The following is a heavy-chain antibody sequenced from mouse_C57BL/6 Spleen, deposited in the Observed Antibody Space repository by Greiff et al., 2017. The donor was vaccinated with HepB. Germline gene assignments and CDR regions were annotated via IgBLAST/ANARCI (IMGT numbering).Heavy chain of an antibody. J-gene: IGHJ2*01. Sequence: VHVKQSVAELVRPGASVKLSCTTSGFNIKNTYMHWVKQRPEQGLEWIGRIDPANGNTKYAPKFQGKATITADTSSNTAYLQLSSLTSEDTAIYYCARGGTAQAPFDYWGQGTTLTVSS. CDR2: IDPANGNT. V-gene: IGHV14-3*01. CDR3: ARGGTAQAPFDY. D-gene: IGHD3-2*02. CDR1: GFNIKNTY.